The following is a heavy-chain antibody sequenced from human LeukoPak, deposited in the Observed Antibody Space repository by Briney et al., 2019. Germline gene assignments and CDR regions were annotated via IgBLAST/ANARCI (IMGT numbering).Heavy chain of an antibody. CDR2: FFYGGRT. V-gene: IGHV4-39*07. Sequence: SETLSLTCTVSGVSISSSISYWGWIRQPPGKGLEWIGSFFYGGRTYYNPSLESRVTISVDTSKNQFSLKLSSVTAADTAVYYCARLDSSGYPYWGQGTLVTVSS. CDR1: GVSISSSISY. CDR3: ARLDSSGYPY. J-gene: IGHJ4*02. D-gene: IGHD3-22*01.